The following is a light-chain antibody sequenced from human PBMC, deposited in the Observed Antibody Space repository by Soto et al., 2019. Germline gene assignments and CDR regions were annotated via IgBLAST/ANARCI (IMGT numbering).Light chain of an antibody. CDR3: CSYVTTPEI. V-gene: IGLV2-11*01. CDR2: DGT. J-gene: IGLJ1*01. CDR1: SSDVDDYRY. Sequence: QSVLAQPRSVSGSPGQLPTISCTGTSSDVDDYRYVSWYQQYPGKAPKLVIYDGTKRPSGVPDRFSGSNSGNTASLTISGLQAEDEADYYCCSYVTTPEIFGTGTKV.